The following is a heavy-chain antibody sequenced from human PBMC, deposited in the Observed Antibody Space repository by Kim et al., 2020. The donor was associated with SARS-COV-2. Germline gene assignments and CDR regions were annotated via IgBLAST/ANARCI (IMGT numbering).Heavy chain of an antibody. D-gene: IGHD3-10*01. CDR1: GDSMSADY. CDR2: VYFRGTT. CDR3: ARGETRGLFTSA. J-gene: IGHJ5*01. V-gene: IGHV4-59*08. Sequence: SETLSLTCTVSGDSMSADYWNWIRQSPGKGLEWIGYVYFRGTTSYNPSLKSRVTISIDMSKSQFSLKLNSVTAADTAVYYCARGETRGLFTSAWG.